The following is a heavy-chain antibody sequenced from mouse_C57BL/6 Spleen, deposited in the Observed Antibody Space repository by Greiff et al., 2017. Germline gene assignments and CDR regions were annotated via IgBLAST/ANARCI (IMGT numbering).Heavy chain of an antibody. CDR2: IWSGGST. D-gene: IGHD2-2*01. Sequence: VQGVESGPGLVQPSQSLSITCTVSGFSLTSYGVHWVRQSPGKGLEWLGVIWSGGSTDYNAAFISRLSISKDNSKSQVFFKMNSLQADDTAIYYCARMVTKDYYAMDYWGQGTSVTVSS. CDR1: GFSLTSYG. J-gene: IGHJ4*01. V-gene: IGHV2-2*01. CDR3: ARMVTKDYYAMDY.